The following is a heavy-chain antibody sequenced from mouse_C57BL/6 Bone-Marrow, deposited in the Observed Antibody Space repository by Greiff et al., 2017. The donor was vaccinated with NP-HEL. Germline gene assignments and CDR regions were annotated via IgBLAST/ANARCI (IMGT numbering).Heavy chain of an antibody. CDR3: ARGAPGFAY. J-gene: IGHJ3*01. CDR2: IYPGSGNT. Sequence: VQLQQSGAELVRPGASVKLSCKASGYTFTDYYINWVKQRPGQGLEWIARIYPGSGNTYYNEKFKGKATLTAEKSSSTAYMQLSSLTSEDSAVYFCARGAPGFAYWGQGTLVTVSA. V-gene: IGHV1-76*01. CDR1: GYTFTDYY.